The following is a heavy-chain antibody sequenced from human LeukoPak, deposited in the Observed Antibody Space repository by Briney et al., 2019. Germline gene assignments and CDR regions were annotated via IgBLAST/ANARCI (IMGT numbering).Heavy chain of an antibody. CDR3: ARASNPWLQLS. V-gene: IGHV3-7*05. D-gene: IGHD5-24*01. J-gene: IGHJ4*02. CDR1: GFTSSNYW. Sequence: GGSLRLSCAASGFTSSNYWMIWVRQAPGKGLEWVANIQQDGGQKRYADSVRGRFTVSRDNAQTSLYLHMNSLRAEDTAVYYCARASNPWLQLSWGQGTLVTVSS. CDR2: IQQDGGQK.